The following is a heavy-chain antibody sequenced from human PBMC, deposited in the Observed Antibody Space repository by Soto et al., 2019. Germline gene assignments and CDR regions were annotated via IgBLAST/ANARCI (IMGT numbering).Heavy chain of an antibody. V-gene: IGHV3-66*01. Sequence: PGGRLSRTAETVRFSVISYLMSWVRQAPGKGLEWVSVIYSAGSADFADSVKGRFTISRDNSKNTLYLQMSSLRAEDTAVYYFLRVPSSSYKYLDYWGQG. CDR3: LRVPSSSYKYLDY. CDR1: RFSVISYL. CDR2: IYSAGSA. J-gene: IGHJ4*02. D-gene: IGHD6-13*01.